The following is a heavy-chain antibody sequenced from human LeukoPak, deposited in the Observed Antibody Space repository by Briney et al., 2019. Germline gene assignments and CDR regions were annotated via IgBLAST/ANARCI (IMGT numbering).Heavy chain of an antibody. V-gene: IGHV3-20*01. CDR2: INWNGGST. J-gene: IGHJ4*02. Sequence: AGGSLRLSCAASRFIFSTYAMSWVRQAPGKGLDWVSGINWNGGSTGYADSVKGRFTISRDNAKNSLYLQMNSLRAEDTALYHCARYTDGYTFDYWGQGTLVTVSS. CDR1: RFIFSTYA. D-gene: IGHD5-24*01. CDR3: ARYTDGYTFDY.